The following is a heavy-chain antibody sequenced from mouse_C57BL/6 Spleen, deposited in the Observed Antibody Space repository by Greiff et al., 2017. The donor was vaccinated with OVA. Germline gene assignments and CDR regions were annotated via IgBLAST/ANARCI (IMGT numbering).Heavy chain of an antibody. CDR1: GFTFSDYY. V-gene: IGHV5-16*01. D-gene: IGHD1-1*01. CDR2: INSDGGST. J-gene: IGHJ3*01. CDR3: ARDYYCSFAY. Sequence: EVQRVESEGGLVQPGGSMKLSCTASGFTFSDYYLDWVRQVPEKGLEWVAYINSDGGSTSYLDTLKSRFIISKDNAKNILYLQMSSLKSEDTATYYCARDYYCSFAYWGQGTLVTVSA.